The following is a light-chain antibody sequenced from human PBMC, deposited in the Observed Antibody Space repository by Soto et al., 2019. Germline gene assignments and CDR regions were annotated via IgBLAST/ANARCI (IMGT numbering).Light chain of an antibody. V-gene: IGKV1-39*01. J-gene: IGKJ1*01. CDR2: AAS. Sequence: DIQMTQNPSSLSASVGDTVTRTCRASQSISTYLNWYQHKPGRAPELLIYAASSLQRGVPSRFSGSRSGTDFTLTISSLQPEDSATYYCQQSYSIPITFGQGTKVDIK. CDR1: QSISTY. CDR3: QQSYSIPIT.